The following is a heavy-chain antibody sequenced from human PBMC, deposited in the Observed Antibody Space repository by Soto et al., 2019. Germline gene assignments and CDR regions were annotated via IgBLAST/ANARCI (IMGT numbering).Heavy chain of an antibody. CDR2: INHSGST. CDR1: GGSITSSSYY. CDR3: ARVKVVFYYYYGMDV. J-gene: IGHJ6*02. Sequence: SETLSLTCTVSGGSITSSSYYWGWIRQPPGKGLEWIGSINHSGSTNYNPSLKSRVTISVDTSKNQFSLKLSSVTAADTAVYYCARVKVVFYYYYGMDVWGQGTTVTVSS. V-gene: IGHV4-39*07.